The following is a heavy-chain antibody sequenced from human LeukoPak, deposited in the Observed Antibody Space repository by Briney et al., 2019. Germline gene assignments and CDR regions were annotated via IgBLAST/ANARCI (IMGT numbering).Heavy chain of an antibody. CDR1: GVSISSGGYY. CDR2: IYYSGST. V-gene: IGHV4-31*03. CDR3: ARGRAFDI. Sequence: TSETLSLTCTVSGVSISSGGYYWSWIRQHPGKGLEWIGYIYYSGSTYYTPSLKSRVTISVATSKNQFSLKLSSVTAADTAVYYCARGRAFDIWGQGTMVTVSS. J-gene: IGHJ3*02.